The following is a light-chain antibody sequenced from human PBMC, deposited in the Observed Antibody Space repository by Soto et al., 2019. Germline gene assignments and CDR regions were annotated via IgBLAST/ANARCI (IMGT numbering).Light chain of an antibody. Sequence: DIVMTQSPLSLPVPPGEPASISCRSRHILLHSSGYIDLDWYLQEPGQSPQLLSYLGSARASGVTDRFSGSGSGTDFTLTISRLEPEDFAVYYCQQYGSSGTFGQGTKVDIK. CDR2: LGS. V-gene: IGKV2-28*01. CDR1: HILLHSSGYID. J-gene: IGKJ1*01. CDR3: QQYGSSGT.